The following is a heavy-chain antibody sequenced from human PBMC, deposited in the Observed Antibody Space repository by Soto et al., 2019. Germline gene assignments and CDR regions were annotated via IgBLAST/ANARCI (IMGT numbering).Heavy chain of an antibody. V-gene: IGHV1-69*01. CDR2: IIPIFGTA. J-gene: IGHJ6*02. D-gene: IGHD3-22*01. CDR1: GGTFSSYA. CDR3: ARQVYYYDSSGYSYEGYYYYGMDV. Sequence: QVQLVQSGAEVKKPGSSVKVSCKASGGTFSSYAISWVRQAPGQGLEWMGGIIPIFGTANYAQKFQGRVTITAEDSTSTAYMELSSLRSEDTAVYYCARQVYYYDSSGYSYEGYYYYGMDVWGQGTTVTVSS.